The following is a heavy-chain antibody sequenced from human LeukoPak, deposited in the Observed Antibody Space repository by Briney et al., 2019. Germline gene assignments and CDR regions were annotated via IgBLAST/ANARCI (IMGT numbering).Heavy chain of an antibody. Sequence: PETLSLTCTVSGVSVSSGYYWSCIRQHPGKGLEYIGYIYYSGSTYYNPSLRSRVTISEDTSKNQFSLELTSVTAADTAVYFCASSRDSSLDYWGQGTLVTVSS. D-gene: IGHD2-21*02. CDR3: ASSRDSSLDY. J-gene: IGHJ4*02. V-gene: IGHV4-31*03. CDR1: GVSVSSGYY. CDR2: IYYSGST.